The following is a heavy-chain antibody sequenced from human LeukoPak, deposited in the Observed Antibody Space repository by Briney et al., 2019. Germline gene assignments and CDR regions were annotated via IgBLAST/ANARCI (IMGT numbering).Heavy chain of an antibody. CDR1: GFTFSGSA. V-gene: IGHV3-23*01. CDR3: AKDMKAAWYFDY. Sequence: RGSLRLSCAASGFTFSGSAMSWVRQVPGKGLEWVSGISASGGSTYYADSVRGRFTISRDNSKNTLYLQMNSLRAEDTAVYYCAKDMKAAWYFDYWGQGTLVTVSS. D-gene: IGHD2-15*01. CDR2: ISASGGST. J-gene: IGHJ4*02.